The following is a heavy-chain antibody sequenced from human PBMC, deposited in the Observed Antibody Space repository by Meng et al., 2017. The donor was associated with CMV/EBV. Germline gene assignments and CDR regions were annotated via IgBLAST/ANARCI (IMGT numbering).Heavy chain of an antibody. J-gene: IGHJ3*02. CDR3: ASAVQDVVVPAAIRYSSDWYSPRAFDI. CDR2: IIPIFGPA. D-gene: IGHD2-2*02. V-gene: IGHV1-69*05. CDR1: GGTFSSYA. Sequence: SVKVSCKASGGTFSSYAISWVRQAPGQGLEWMGGIIPIFGPANYAQKFQGRVTITTDESTSTAYMELSSLRSEDTAVYYCASAVQDVVVPAAIRYSSDWYSPRAFDIWGQGTMVTVSS.